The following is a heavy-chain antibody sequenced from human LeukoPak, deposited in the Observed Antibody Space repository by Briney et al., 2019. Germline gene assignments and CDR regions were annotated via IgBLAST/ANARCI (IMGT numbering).Heavy chain of an antibody. D-gene: IGHD1-26*01. CDR3: AYSGSYGHLGY. CDR2: IYSSVST. Sequence: PSETLSLTCTVSGGSISSNAYYWAWIRQPPGKGLEWTGSIYSSVSTYYNPSLKSRVTISVDTSKNQFSLGLSSVTAADTALYYCAYSGSYGHLGYWGQGIPVTVSS. V-gene: IGHV4-39*01. CDR1: GGSISSNAYY. J-gene: IGHJ4*02.